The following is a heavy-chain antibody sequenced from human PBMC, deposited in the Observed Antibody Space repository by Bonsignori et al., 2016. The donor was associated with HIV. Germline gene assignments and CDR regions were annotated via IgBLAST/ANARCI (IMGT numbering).Heavy chain of an antibody. CDR3: TRDGPDSSGWNVFDS. V-gene: IGHV3-49*02. J-gene: IGHJ4*02. CDR2: IRRKASGGTT. D-gene: IGHD3-22*01. Sequence: WIRQPPGKGLEWVGLIRRKASGGTTEYAASVKGRFTISRDDSKSIAYLQMSSLQTEDTGVYYCTRDGPDSSGWNVFDSWGQGTLVTVSS.